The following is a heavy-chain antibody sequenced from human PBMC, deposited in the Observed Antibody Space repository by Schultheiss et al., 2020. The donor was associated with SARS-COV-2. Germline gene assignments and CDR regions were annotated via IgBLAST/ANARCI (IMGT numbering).Heavy chain of an antibody. CDR3: GAPEIQLWRDY. J-gene: IGHJ4*02. D-gene: IGHD5-18*01. CDR1: GFTFSSYW. V-gene: IGHV3-7*01. CDR2: IKQDGSEK. Sequence: GGSLRLSCAASGFTFSSYWMSWVRQAPGKGLEWVANIKQDGSEKYYVDSVKGRFTISRDNAKNSLYLQMNSLRAEDTAVDYCGAPEIQLWRDYWGQGTLVTVSS.